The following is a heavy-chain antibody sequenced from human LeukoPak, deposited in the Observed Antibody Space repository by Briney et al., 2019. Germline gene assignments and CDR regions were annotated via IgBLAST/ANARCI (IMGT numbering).Heavy chain of an antibody. J-gene: IGHJ6*02. CDR1: GGSFSGYY. CDR3: ARDGIAARPYGMDV. D-gene: IGHD6-6*01. Sequence: TSSETLSLTCAVYGGSFSGYYWSWIRQPPGKGLEWIGEINHSGSTNYNPSLKSRVTISVDTSKNQFSLKLSSVTAADTAVHYCARDGIAARPYGMDVWGQGTTVTVSS. CDR2: INHSGST. V-gene: IGHV4-34*01.